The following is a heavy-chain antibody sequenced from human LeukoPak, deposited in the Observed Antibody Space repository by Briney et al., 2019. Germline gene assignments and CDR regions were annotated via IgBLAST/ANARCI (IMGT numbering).Heavy chain of an antibody. V-gene: IGHV1-18*01. D-gene: IGHD2-2*01. Sequence: WASVKVSCKASGYTFTSYGISWVRQAPGQGLEWMGWISAYNGNTNYAQKLQGRVTMTTDTSTSTAYMELRSLRSDDTAVYYCARAGYCSSTSCYWEGFDPWGQGTLVTVSS. CDR3: ARAGYCSSTSCYWEGFDP. CDR2: ISAYNGNT. J-gene: IGHJ5*02. CDR1: GYTFTSYG.